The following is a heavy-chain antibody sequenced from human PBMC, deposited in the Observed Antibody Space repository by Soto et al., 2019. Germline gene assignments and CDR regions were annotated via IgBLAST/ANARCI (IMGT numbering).Heavy chain of an antibody. J-gene: IGHJ4*02. V-gene: IGHV4-61*01. D-gene: IGHD5-12*01. CDR3: ARVRGYSGYDLI. CDR1: GGSVTSDSYY. Sequence: TAETLSLTCRVSGGSVTSDSYYWNWIRQPPGKGLEWIGYINDSGRTNYNTSLRTRVNILVDKSKNQFSLRLNSVTDTDTAVYYCARVRGYSGYDLIWGQGTLVTVSS. CDR2: INDSGRT.